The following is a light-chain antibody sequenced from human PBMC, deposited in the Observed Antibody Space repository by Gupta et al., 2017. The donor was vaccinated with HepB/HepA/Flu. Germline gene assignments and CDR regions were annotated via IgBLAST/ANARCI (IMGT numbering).Light chain of an antibody. CDR3: CSYATSYTYV. Sequence: QSALTQPASVSGSPGQSITISCTGTSSDVGTSAHVSWYQHHPGKAPKLIIFEISKRPSGVSYRFSGSKSGNTASLTISGLQDEDEADYYCCSYATSYTYVFGTGTKVTVL. V-gene: IGLV2-23*02. CDR2: EIS. CDR1: SSDVGTSAH. J-gene: IGLJ1*01.